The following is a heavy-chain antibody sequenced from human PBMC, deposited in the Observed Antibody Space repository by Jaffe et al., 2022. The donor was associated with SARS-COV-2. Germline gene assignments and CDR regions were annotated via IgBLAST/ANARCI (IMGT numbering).Heavy chain of an antibody. Sequence: QVQLVESGGGVVQPGRSLRLSCAASGFTFSSYAMHWVRQAPGKGLEWVAVISYDGSNKYYADSVKGRFTISRDNSKNTLYLQMNSLRAEDTAVYYCARDPVAARPTGYWYFDLWGRGTLVTVSS. CDR3: ARDPVAARPTGYWYFDL. CDR1: GFTFSSYA. V-gene: IGHV3-30-3*01. CDR2: ISYDGSNK. D-gene: IGHD6-6*01. J-gene: IGHJ2*01.